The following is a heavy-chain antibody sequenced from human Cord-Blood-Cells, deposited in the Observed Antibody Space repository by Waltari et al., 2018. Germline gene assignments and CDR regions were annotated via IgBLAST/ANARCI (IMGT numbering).Heavy chain of an antibody. V-gene: IGHV2-5*02. D-gene: IGHD3-3*01. Sequence: QITLKESGPTLVKPTQTLTLTCTFSGFSLSTSGVGVGWIRQPPGKALEWLALIYWDDDKRYSPSLKSRLTITKDAAKNQVVLTMTNMDPVDTATYDCEHRSITSFGVVSDAFDIWGQGTMVTVSS. J-gene: IGHJ3*02. CDR3: EHRSITSFGVVSDAFDI. CDR1: GFSLSTSGVG. CDR2: IYWDDDK.